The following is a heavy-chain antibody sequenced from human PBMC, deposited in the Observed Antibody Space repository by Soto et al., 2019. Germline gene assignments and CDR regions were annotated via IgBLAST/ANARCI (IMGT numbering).Heavy chain of an antibody. Sequence: QVQLVQSGAEEKKPGATVKVSCKASGYTFLNYAIDWVRQAPGQRLEWMGWINAGNGNTKYSQKFQGRVTITRDTSESTAYMERGSPRSNDTAEYPRARGFRLWFDPWGQGTLVTVSS. CDR1: GYTFLNYA. J-gene: IGHJ5*02. CDR2: INAGNGNT. V-gene: IGHV1-3*05. CDR3: ARGFRLWFDP. D-gene: IGHD3-10*01.